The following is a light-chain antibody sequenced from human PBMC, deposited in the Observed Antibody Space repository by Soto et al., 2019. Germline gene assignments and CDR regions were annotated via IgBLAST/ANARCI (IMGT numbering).Light chain of an antibody. V-gene: IGLV2-14*03. Sequence: QSALTQPASVSGSPGQSITISCTGSSSDVGAYNYVSWYQHHPDKAPKLVIYDVSKRPSGVSNRFSGSKSGNTASLTISGLQAEDEADYYCSSYTSSSTLYVFGTGTKVTVL. CDR1: SSDVGAYNY. CDR2: DVS. CDR3: SSYTSSSTLYV. J-gene: IGLJ1*01.